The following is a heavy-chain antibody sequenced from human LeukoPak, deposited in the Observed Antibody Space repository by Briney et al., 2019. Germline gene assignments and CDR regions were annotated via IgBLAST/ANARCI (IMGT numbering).Heavy chain of an antibody. J-gene: IGHJ4*02. CDR3: AKGRGSGSYYNHN. CDR1: GFTFSSYG. D-gene: IGHD3-10*01. V-gene: IGHV3-23*01. CDR2: ISGSGGST. Sequence: GGSLRLSCAASGFTFSSYGMSWVRQAPGKGLEWVSAISGSGGSTYYADSVKGRFTISRDNSTNTLYLQMNSLRAEDTAVYYCAKGRGSGSYYNHNWGQGTLGTVSS.